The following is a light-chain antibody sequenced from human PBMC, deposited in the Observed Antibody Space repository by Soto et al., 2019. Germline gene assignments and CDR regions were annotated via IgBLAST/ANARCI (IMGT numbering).Light chain of an antibody. CDR3: QQYGSSPRS. J-gene: IGKJ1*01. Sequence: ESVLTQSPGTLSLSPGERATLSCRASQSVSSTYFAWYQHKLGQAPRLLIYGASSKASGIPDRFSGSGSGTDFTLTISRLEPEDFAVYYCQQYGSSPRSFGQGTKVDIK. CDR1: QSVSSTY. V-gene: IGKV3-20*01. CDR2: GAS.